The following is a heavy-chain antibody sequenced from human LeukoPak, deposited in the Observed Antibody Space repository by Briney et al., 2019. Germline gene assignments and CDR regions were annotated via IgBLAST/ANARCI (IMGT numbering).Heavy chain of an antibody. V-gene: IGHV5-51*01. J-gene: IGHJ3*02. D-gene: IGHD3-10*01. CDR3: ARLHEDRGAFDI. Sequence: IIYPGDSDPSYSPSFQGHLTISAHKSISTAYLQWSSLKASDTAMYYCARLHEDRGAFDIWRQGTMVTVSS. CDR2: IYPGDSDP.